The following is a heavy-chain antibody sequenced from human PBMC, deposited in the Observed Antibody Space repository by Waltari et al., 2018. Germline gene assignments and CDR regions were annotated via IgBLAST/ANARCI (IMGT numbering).Heavy chain of an antibody. D-gene: IGHD3-16*01. Sequence: EVQLVESGGALVQPGKSLRLSCADSGVSLDDNAMQWVRQAPGTGLEWVAGRSWNSANICYAKSLEGRFTISRDNAKNSLYLQMSSLRSEDTASYYFAAEGESHPTYFHYWGQGTLVTVSS. J-gene: IGHJ4*02. V-gene: IGHV3-9*01. CDR1: GVSLDDNA. CDR2: RSWNSANI. CDR3: AAEGESHPTYFHY.